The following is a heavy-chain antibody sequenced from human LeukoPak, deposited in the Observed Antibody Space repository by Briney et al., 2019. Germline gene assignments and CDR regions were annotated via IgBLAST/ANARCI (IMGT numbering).Heavy chain of an antibody. Sequence: GASVKVSCKASGYTFTTYTIHWVRQAPGQRLEWMGWINAGNDNTKYTQKFQDRVTITRDTFASTAYMELSSLRSEDTAVYYCASSRGYDVGGYFDYWGQGTLVTVSS. V-gene: IGHV1-3*01. CDR3: ASSRGYDVGGYFDY. CDR1: GYTFTTYT. CDR2: INAGNDNT. D-gene: IGHD5-12*01. J-gene: IGHJ4*02.